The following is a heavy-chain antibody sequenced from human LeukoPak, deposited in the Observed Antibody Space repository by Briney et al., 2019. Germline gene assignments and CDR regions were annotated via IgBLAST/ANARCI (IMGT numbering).Heavy chain of an antibody. D-gene: IGHD2-2*03. Sequence: AETLSLTCTVSGGSISSYYWSSIRQPPGKGLEWIGYIYYSGTTNYNPSLKSRVTISVDTSKNQFSLKLSSVTAADTAVYYCAREAGYSHAFDIWGQGTMVTVSS. V-gene: IGHV4-59*01. CDR3: AREAGYSHAFDI. J-gene: IGHJ3*02. CDR1: GGSISSYY. CDR2: IYYSGTT.